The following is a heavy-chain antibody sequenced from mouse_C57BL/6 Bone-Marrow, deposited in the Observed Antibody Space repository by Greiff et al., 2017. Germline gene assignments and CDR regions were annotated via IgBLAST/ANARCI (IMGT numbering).Heavy chain of an antibody. Sequence: EVKLVESGGGLVQPGGSLKLSCAASGFTFSDSYMSWVRQTPEKRLGWVAYISNGGVSIYYPDTVKGRFTISRDNANTTLYLQMGRLKSEDTAMYYCARLLYYGSSYWYFDVWGTGTTGTVSS. CDR2: ISNGGVSI. CDR3: ARLLYYGSSYWYFDV. V-gene: IGHV5-12*01. D-gene: IGHD1-1*01. CDR1: GFTFSDSY. J-gene: IGHJ1*03.